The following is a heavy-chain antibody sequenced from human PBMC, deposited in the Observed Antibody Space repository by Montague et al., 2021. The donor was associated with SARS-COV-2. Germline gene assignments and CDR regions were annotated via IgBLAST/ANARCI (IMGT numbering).Heavy chain of an antibody. Sequence: CAISGDSVSSNSAAWNWIRQSPSRGLGWLGRTYYRSKWYNDYAASVKSRITINPDTSKNQFSLQLNSVTPEDTAVYYCARGGWGAPGTGRLFDYWGQGTLVTVSS. CDR3: ARGGWGAPGTGRLFDY. V-gene: IGHV6-1*01. D-gene: IGHD3-10*01. CDR2: TYYRSKWYN. J-gene: IGHJ4*02. CDR1: GDSVSSNSAA.